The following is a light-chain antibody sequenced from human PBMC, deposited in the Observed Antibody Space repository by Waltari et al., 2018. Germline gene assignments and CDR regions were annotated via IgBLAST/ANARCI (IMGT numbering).Light chain of an antibody. CDR3: CSYASDITLV. CDR1: SSDVGSYKL. V-gene: IGLV2-23*02. Sequence: QSALSQPASVSGSPGQSITISCTGTSSDVGSYKLVSWYQQPPGKVPKLLIFEVNKSPPGVSNCFSASKSGNTASLTISGLQPEDEADYYCCSYASDITLVFGGGTKLTVL. J-gene: IGLJ3*02. CDR2: EVN.